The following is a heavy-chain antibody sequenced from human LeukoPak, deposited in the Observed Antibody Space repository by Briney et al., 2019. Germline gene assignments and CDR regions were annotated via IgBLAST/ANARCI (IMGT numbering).Heavy chain of an antibody. CDR3: AKSLYSSSCDY. CDR1: GFTFSSYG. V-gene: IGHV3-30*18. Sequence: GGSLRLSCAASGFTFSSYGMHWVRQAPGKRLAWVAVISYDGSNKYYADSVKGRFTISRDNSKNTLYLQMNSLRAEDTAVYYCAKSLYSSSCDYWGQGTLVTVSS. J-gene: IGHJ4*02. D-gene: IGHD6-13*01. CDR2: ISYDGSNK.